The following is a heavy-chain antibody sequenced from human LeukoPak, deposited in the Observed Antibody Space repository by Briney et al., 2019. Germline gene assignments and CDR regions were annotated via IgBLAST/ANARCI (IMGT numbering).Heavy chain of an antibody. D-gene: IGHD6-19*01. CDR1: GFTFTSNW. CDR2: IKQDGSEK. Sequence: GGSLRLSCAASGFTFTSNWMSWVRQAPGKGLEWVANIKQDGSEKYYVDSVKGRFTISRDNAKNSPSLQMNSLRVEDTAVYYCARGGWYGDYWGQGTLVTVSS. J-gene: IGHJ4*02. CDR3: ARGGWYGDY. V-gene: IGHV3-7*03.